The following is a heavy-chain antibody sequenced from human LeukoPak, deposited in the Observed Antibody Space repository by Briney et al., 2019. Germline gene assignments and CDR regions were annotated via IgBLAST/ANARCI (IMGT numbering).Heavy chain of an antibody. D-gene: IGHD2-2*01. CDR3: AREGYCSNTSCPKDIDY. CDR1: GYTFTSYG. V-gene: IGHV1-18*01. Sequence: GASVKVSCKASGYTFTSYGISWVRQAPGQGLEWMGWISAYNGNTNYAQKLQGRVTMTTDTSTSTAYMELRSLRSDDTAVYYCAREGYCSNTSCPKDIDYWGQGTLVTVSS. J-gene: IGHJ4*02. CDR2: ISAYNGNT.